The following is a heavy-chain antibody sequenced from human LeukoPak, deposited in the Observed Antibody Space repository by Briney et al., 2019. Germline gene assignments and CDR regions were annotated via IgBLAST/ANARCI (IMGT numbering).Heavy chain of an antibody. J-gene: IGHJ5*02. Sequence: ASVKVSRKASGYTFTSYYMHWVRQAPGQGLEWMGIINPSGGSTSYAQKFQGRVTMTRDTSTSTVYMELSSLRSEDTAVYYCARGQHSMYGDYGALDPWGQGTLVTVSS. CDR3: ARGQHSMYGDYGALDP. V-gene: IGHV1-46*01. CDR2: INPSGGST. D-gene: IGHD4-17*01. CDR1: GYTFTSYY.